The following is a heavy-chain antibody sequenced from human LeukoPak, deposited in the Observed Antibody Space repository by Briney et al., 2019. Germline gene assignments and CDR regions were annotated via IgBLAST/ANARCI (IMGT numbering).Heavy chain of an antibody. V-gene: IGHV3-33*08. CDR3: ARDPCGGDCYAFDI. Sequence: PGGSLRLSCSASGFTFSYYVMHWVRQAPGKGLEWVAVIWYDGSNKYYADSVKGRFTISRDNSKNTLYLQMNSLRAEDTAVYYCARDPCGGDCYAFDIWGQGTMVTVSS. CDR1: GFTFSYYV. J-gene: IGHJ3*02. CDR2: IWYDGSNK. D-gene: IGHD2-21*02.